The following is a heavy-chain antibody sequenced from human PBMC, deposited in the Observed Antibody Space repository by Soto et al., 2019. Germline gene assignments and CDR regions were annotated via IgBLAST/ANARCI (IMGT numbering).Heavy chain of an antibody. D-gene: IGHD2-8*01. J-gene: IGHJ5*02. CDR3: AKIEMGWFAH. Sequence: QPXGSLRLSCTGAGFSFFSYAMSWVRQAPGRGLEWVSTISGSGGHTYYADSVKGRFVVSRDNDKNTVYLHMSSLTGEDTAVYFCAKIEMGWFAHWGQGTQVTVSS. CDR1: GFSFFSYA. CDR2: ISGSGGHT. V-gene: IGHV3-23*01.